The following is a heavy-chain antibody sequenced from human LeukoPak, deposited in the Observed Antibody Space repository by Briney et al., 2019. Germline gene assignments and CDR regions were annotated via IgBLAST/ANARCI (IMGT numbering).Heavy chain of an antibody. CDR1: GFTFSSYA. Sequence: GGSLRLSCAASGFTFSSYAMSWVRQAPGKGLEWVSAISGSGGSTYYADSVKGRFTISRDNSKNTLYLQMNSLRAEDTAVYYCAKDFQNYYYDSSGYYYVPDYFDYWGQGTLVTVSS. CDR2: ISGSGGST. D-gene: IGHD3-22*01. CDR3: AKDFQNYYYDSSGYYYVPDYFDY. V-gene: IGHV3-23*01. J-gene: IGHJ4*02.